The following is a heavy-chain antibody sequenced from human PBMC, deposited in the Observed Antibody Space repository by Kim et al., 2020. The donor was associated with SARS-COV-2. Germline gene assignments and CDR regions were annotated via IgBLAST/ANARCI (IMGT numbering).Heavy chain of an antibody. CDR1: GFTFDDYG. CDR2: INWNGGST. Sequence: GGSLRLSCAASGFTFDDYGMSWVRQAPGKGLEWVSGINWNGGSTGYADSVKGRFTISRDNAKNSLYLQMNSLRAEDTALYHCARGVYCSGGSCYSAVFWPFGMDVWGQGTTVTVSS. J-gene: IGHJ6*02. D-gene: IGHD2-15*01. CDR3: ARGVYCSGGSCYSAVFWPFGMDV. V-gene: IGHV3-20*01.